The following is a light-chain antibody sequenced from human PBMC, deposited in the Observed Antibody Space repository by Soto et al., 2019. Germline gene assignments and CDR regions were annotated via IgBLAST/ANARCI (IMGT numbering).Light chain of an antibody. Sequence: DIQMTQSPSSLSASVGDRVTITCRASQSISWYLNWYQQKPGKAPKLLIYTASSLQSGVPSRFSGSGSGTDFTLTITSLQPEDFATYYCQQIFSTLWTFGQGTNVDIK. CDR2: TAS. CDR1: QSISWY. V-gene: IGKV1-39*01. J-gene: IGKJ1*01. CDR3: QQIFSTLWT.